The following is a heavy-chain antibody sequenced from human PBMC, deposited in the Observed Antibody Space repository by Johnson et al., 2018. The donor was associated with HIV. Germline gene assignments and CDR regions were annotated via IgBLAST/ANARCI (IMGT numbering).Heavy chain of an antibody. V-gene: IGHV3-7*05. CDR1: GFTFSSYW. CDR3: ARGAYYYDSSGGNDAFDI. Sequence: MQLVESGGGLVQPGGSLRLSCAASGFTFSSYWMSWVRQAPGKGLDWVANIKQDGGEKYYVDSVKGRFTISRDNAKNSLYLQMNSLRAEDTALYYCARGAYYYDSSGGNDAFDIWGRGTMVTVSS. J-gene: IGHJ3*02. D-gene: IGHD3-22*01. CDR2: IKQDGGEK.